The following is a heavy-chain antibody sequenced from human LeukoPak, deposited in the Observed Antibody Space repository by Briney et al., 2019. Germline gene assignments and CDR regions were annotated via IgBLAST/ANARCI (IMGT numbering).Heavy chain of an antibody. CDR2: IWYDGSEK. Sequence: GGSLRLSCAASGFTFSSYAMHWVRQAPGKGLEWVAVIWYDGSEKYYADRVKGRFTISRDNSKNTLYLQMNSLRAEDTAVYYCAKDLTTGTLSFDYWGQGTLVTVSS. CDR1: GFTFSSYA. D-gene: IGHD1-1*01. J-gene: IGHJ4*02. V-gene: IGHV3-33*06. CDR3: AKDLTTGTLSFDY.